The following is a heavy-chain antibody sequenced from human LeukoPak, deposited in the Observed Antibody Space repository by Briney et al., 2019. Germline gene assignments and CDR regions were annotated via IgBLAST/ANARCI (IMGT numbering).Heavy chain of an antibody. CDR3: ARASDDILTGGSDY. CDR2: IYYSGST. D-gene: IGHD3-9*01. Sequence: SETPSLTCTVSGGSISSGGYYWSWIRQHPGKGLEWIGYIYYSGSTYYNSSLKSRVTISVDTSKNQFSLKLSSVTAADTAVYYCARASDDILTGGSDYWGQGTLVTVSS. V-gene: IGHV4-31*03. J-gene: IGHJ4*02. CDR1: GGSISSGGYY.